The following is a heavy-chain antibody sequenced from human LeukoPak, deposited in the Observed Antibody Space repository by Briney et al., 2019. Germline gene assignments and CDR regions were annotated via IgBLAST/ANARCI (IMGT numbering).Heavy chain of an antibody. CDR2: IWYDGSNK. V-gene: IGHV3-33*01. CDR1: GLTFRNYG. CDR3: ASWRGSGNYGGYFDY. J-gene: IGHJ4*02. Sequence: GGSLRLSCVVSGLTFRNYGMYWVRQAPGKGLEWVALIWYDGSNKYYAESVKGRFTISRDNPKNTLYLQMNSLRAEDTAVYYCASWRGSGNYGGYFDYWGQGILVTVSS. D-gene: IGHD3-10*01.